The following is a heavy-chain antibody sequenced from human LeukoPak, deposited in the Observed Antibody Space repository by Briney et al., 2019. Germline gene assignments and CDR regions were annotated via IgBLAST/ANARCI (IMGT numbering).Heavy chain of an antibody. Sequence: SEALSLTCTVSGGSISSGGYYWSWIRQPPEKGLEWIGYIYHIGSTYYNPSLESRVTISVDRSKNQFSLMLTSVTAADTAVYYCARSRDAYNVTPDFWGQGTLVTVSS. CDR2: IYHIGST. J-gene: IGHJ4*02. CDR1: GGSISSGGYY. D-gene: IGHD5-24*01. V-gene: IGHV4-30-2*01. CDR3: ARSRDAYNVTPDF.